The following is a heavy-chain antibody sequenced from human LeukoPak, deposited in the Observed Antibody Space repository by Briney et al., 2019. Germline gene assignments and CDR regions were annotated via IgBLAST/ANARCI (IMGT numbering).Heavy chain of an antibody. CDR2: INHSGST. V-gene: IGHV4-34*01. Sequence: TSETLSLTCAVYGGSFSGFYWIWIRQTSGKGLEWIGEINHSGSTNYNPSLKSRVTISVDTSKYQFSLKLSSVTAADTAVYYCASRSGSLNYWGQGTLVTVSS. CDR3: ASRSGSLNY. J-gene: IGHJ4*02. CDR1: GGSFSGFY. D-gene: IGHD1-26*01.